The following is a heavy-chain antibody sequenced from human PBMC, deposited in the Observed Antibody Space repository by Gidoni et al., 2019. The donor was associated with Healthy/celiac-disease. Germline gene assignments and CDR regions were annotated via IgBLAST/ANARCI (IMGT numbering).Heavy chain of an antibody. J-gene: IGHJ4*02. Sequence: EVQLVESGGGLVKPGGSLRLSCAASGFTFSSYSMNWVRQAPGKGLEWVSSISSSSSYIYYADSVKGRFIISRDNAKNSLYLQMNSLRAEDTAVYYCARGLYSGATITFDYWGQGTLVTVSS. V-gene: IGHV3-21*01. CDR2: ISSSSSYI. CDR3: ARGLYSGATITFDY. CDR1: GFTFSSYS. D-gene: IGHD5-12*01.